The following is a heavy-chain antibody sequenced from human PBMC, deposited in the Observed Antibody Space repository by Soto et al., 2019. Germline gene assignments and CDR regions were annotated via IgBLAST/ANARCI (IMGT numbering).Heavy chain of an antibody. J-gene: IGHJ5*02. CDR1: GGSISSYY. D-gene: IGHD2-21*02. CDR2: IYYSGST. CDR3: ARGNCGGDCWSNWFDP. V-gene: IGHV4-59*01. Sequence: SETLSLTCTVSGGSISSYYWSWIRQPPGKGLEWIGYIYYSGSTNYNPSLKSRVTTSVDTSKNQFSLKLSSVTAADTAVYYCARGNCGGDCWSNWFDPWGQGTLVTVSS.